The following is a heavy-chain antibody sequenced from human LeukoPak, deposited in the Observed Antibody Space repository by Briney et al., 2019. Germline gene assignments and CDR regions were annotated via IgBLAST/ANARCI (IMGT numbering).Heavy chain of an antibody. CDR2: ISGSGGST. CDR1: GFTFSSYA. Sequence: PGGSLRLSCAASGFTFSSYAMSWVRQAPGKGLEWVSAISGSGGSTYYADPVKGRFTISRDNSKNTLYLQMNSLRAEDTAVYYCAKYRDKPGDAFDIWGQGTMVTVSS. D-gene: IGHD2-15*01. CDR3: AKYRDKPGDAFDI. V-gene: IGHV3-23*01. J-gene: IGHJ3*02.